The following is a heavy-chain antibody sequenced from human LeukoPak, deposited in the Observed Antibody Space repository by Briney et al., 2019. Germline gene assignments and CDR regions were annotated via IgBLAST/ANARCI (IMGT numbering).Heavy chain of an antibody. J-gene: IGHJ6*02. V-gene: IGHV4-59*01. CDR2: IYYSGSI. Sequence: SETLSLTCTVSGGSISSYYWSWIRQPLGKGLEWIGYIYYSGSINYNPSLKSRVTISVDTSKNQFSLKLSSVTAADTAVYYCARDRGYGMDVWGQGTTVTVSS. CDR3: ARDRGYGMDV. CDR1: GGSISSYY.